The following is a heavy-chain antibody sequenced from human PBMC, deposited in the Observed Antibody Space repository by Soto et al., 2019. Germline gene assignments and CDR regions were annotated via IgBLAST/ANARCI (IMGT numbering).Heavy chain of an antibody. D-gene: IGHD6-19*01. CDR1: GFTFSSYG. CDR3: ALSSGQRHYGMDV. V-gene: IGHV3-33*01. Sequence: QVQLVESGGGVVQPGRSLRLSCAASGFTFSSYGMHWVRQAPGKGLEWVAVIWYDGSNKYYADSVKGRFTISRDNSKNTLYLQMNSLRAEDTAVYYCALSSGQRHYGMDVWGQGTTVTVSS. CDR2: IWYDGSNK. J-gene: IGHJ6*02.